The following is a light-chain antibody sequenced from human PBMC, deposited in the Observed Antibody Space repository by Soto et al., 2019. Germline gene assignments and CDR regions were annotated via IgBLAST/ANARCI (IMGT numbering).Light chain of an antibody. CDR2: DVS. CDR1: SSDVGGYNY. Sequence: SVVTRPASVSGSPGQSITISCNETSSDVGGYNYVSWYQQHPGKAPKLMIYDVSNRPSGVSNRFSGSKSGNTASLTISGLQAEDEADYYCSSYTSSSTLYVFGTGTKVTVL. J-gene: IGLJ1*01. CDR3: SSYTSSSTLYV. V-gene: IGLV2-14*01.